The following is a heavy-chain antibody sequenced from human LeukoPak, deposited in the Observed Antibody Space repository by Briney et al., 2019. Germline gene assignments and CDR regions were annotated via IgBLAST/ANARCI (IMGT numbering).Heavy chain of an antibody. CDR3: ARHYYDSSGYYYIFEY. D-gene: IGHD3-22*01. CDR2: ITSSSSTI. Sequence: GGSLRLSCTASGFIFSTYNMDWVRQAPGKGLEWISYITSSSSTIYYADSVKGRFTISRDNSKNTLYLQMNSLRAEDTAVYYCARHYYDSSGYYYIFEYWGQGTLVTVSS. V-gene: IGHV3-48*01. J-gene: IGHJ4*02. CDR1: GFIFSTYN.